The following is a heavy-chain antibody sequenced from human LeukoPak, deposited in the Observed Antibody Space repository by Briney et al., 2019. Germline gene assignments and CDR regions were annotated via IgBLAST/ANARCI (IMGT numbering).Heavy chain of an antibody. D-gene: IGHD6-13*01. CDR1: GFTISSYA. CDR3: ARANEESSSWYVFDY. V-gene: IGHV3-30*04. Sequence: RSGGSLRLSCAASGFTISSYAMHWVRQAPGKGLEWVAVISYDGSNKYYADSVKGRFTISRDNSKNTLYLQMNSLRAEDTAVYYCARANEESSSWYVFDYWGQGTLVTVSS. CDR2: ISYDGSNK. J-gene: IGHJ4*02.